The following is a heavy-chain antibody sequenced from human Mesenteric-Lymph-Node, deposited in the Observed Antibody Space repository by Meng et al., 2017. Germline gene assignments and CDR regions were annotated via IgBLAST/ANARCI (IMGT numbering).Heavy chain of an antibody. Sequence: ASVKVSCKASGYTFTSYGISWVRQAPGQGLEWMGWISAYNGNTNYAQKFQGRVTMTRDTSISTAYMELSRLRSDDTAVYYCARALYHVSRGYYFDSWGQGTMVTVSS. D-gene: IGHD3-10*02. CDR3: ARALYHVSRGYYFDS. CDR1: GYTFTSYG. CDR2: ISAYNGNT. J-gene: IGHJ4*02. V-gene: IGHV1-18*01.